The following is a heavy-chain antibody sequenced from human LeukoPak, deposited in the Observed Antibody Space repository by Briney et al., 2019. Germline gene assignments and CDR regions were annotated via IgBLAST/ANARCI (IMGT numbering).Heavy chain of an antibody. CDR3: ARFQPDYAYWYFDL. CDR1: GFTFSSYS. CDR2: ISSSSSYI. J-gene: IGHJ2*01. V-gene: IGHV3-21*01. Sequence: GGSLRLSRAASGFTFSSYSMNRVRQAPGKGLEWVSSISSSSSYIYYADSVKGRFTISRDNAKNSLYLQMNSLRAEDTAVYYCARFQPDYAYWYFDLWGRGTLVTVSS. D-gene: IGHD3-16*01.